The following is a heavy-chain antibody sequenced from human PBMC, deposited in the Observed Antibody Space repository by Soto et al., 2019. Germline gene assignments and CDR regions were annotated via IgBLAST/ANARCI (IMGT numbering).Heavy chain of an antibody. CDR1: GFTFSSYA. J-gene: IGHJ3*02. V-gene: IGHV3-23*01. Sequence: GGSLRLSCAASGFTFSSYAISWVRQAPGKGLEWVSAISGSGGSTYYADSVKGRFTISRDNSKNTLYLQMNSLRAEDTAVYYCAKDVAGFLEWLLPHAFDIRGQRTMVTVSS. CDR2: ISGSGGST. D-gene: IGHD3-3*01. CDR3: AKDVAGFLEWLLPHAFDI.